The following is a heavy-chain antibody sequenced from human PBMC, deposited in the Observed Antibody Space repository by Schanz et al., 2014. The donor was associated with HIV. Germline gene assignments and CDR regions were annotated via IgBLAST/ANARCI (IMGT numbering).Heavy chain of an antibody. CDR3: ARVLREGYYYYGMDV. CDR1: GFTFDSYG. Sequence: QVQLVESGGGLVQPGRSLRLSCAASGFTFDSYGIHWVRQAPGKGLEWVAVISYDGTNKKFADSVKGRFTISRDNSKNTLYLQMNSLRAEDTAVYYCARVLREGYYYYGMDVWGQGTTVTVSS. V-gene: IGHV3-30*03. J-gene: IGHJ6*02. CDR2: ISYDGTNK. D-gene: IGHD1-26*01.